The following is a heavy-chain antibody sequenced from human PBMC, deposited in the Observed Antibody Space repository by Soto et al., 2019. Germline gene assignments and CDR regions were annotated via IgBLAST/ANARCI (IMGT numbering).Heavy chain of an antibody. CDR1: GFTFSSYG. CDR3: ARDVEWELLDY. J-gene: IGHJ4*02. CDR2: IWYDGSNK. D-gene: IGHD1-26*01. V-gene: IGHV3-33*01. Sequence: QVQLVESGGGVVQPGRSLRLSCAASGFTFSSYGMHWVRQAPGKGLEWVAVIWYDGSNKYYADSVKGRFTISRDNSKNTLYLQMNSLRAEDTAVYYCARDVEWELLDYWGQGTLVTVSS.